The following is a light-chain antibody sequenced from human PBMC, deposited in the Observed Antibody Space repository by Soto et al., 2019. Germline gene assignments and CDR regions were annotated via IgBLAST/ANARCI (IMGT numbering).Light chain of an antibody. V-gene: IGKV1-9*01. CDR1: QGISSY. Sequence: DIQLTQSPSFLSASVGDRVTITCRASQGISSYLAWYQQKPGKAPKLLIFDASTLQSGVPPRFSGSGSGTEFTLTISSLQPEDFASYYCQQLNSYPRTFGPGTKVEIK. CDR3: QQLNSYPRT. CDR2: DAS. J-gene: IGKJ1*01.